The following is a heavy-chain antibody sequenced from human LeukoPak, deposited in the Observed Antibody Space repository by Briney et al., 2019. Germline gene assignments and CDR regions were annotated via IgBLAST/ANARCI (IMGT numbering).Heavy chain of an antibody. V-gene: IGHV3-53*01. CDR1: GFIVSANY. J-gene: IGHJ6*02. D-gene: IGHD5-18*01. Sequence: GGSLRLSCAASGFIVSANYLTWVRQAPGKGLECVSVIYSGGTTDYADSVKGRFTVSRDNSKNMVYLQMNNLRAEDTAVYYCARAGDTKLVHYYYYGMDVWGQGTTVTVSS. CDR3: ARAGDTKLVHYYYYGMDV. CDR2: IYSGGTT.